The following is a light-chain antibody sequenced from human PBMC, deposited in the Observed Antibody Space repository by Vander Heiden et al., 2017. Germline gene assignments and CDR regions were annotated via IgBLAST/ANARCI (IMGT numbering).Light chain of an antibody. CDR2: EDT. V-gene: IGLV2-8*01. J-gene: IGLJ1*01. CDR1: TSDVVAYNY. Sequence: QSALTQPPSASGSPGHSVTVSCTGTTSDVVAYNYVSWYQQHPGKAPKLIIYEDTKRPSGVPDRFSASKSGDTASLTVSGLKAEDEADYYCSSHAGSNNYAFGTGTKVTVL. CDR3: SSHAGSNNYA.